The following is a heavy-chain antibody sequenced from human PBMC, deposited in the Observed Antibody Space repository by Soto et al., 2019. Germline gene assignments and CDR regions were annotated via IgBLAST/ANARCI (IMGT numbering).Heavy chain of an antibody. V-gene: IGHV1-2*02. J-gene: IGHJ4*02. CDR2: INPNSGGT. D-gene: IGHD6-19*01. CDR3: ASAAVTGTAGLDF. Sequence: ASVKVSCKASGYTFSGFYMHWVRQAPGQGLEWMGWINPNSGGTKSAEKFQGRVTMTSDTSISTAYMELSRLTSDETAVYYCASAAVTGTAGLDFWGQGTQVTVSS. CDR1: GYTFSGFY.